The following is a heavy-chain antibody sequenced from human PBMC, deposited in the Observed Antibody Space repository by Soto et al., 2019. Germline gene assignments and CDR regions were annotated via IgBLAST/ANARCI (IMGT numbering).Heavy chain of an antibody. V-gene: IGHV4-59*08. J-gene: IGHJ5*02. CDR3: ARQDGGYYDFWSGYHRNWFDP. Sequence: AETLSLTCIVFGGSLSSYYWSWIRQPPGKGLEWVGYIYYSGSTNYNPSLKSRVTISVDTSKNQFSLKLSSVTAADTAVYYCARQDGGYYDFWSGYHRNWFDPWGQGTLVTV. CDR2: IYYSGST. D-gene: IGHD3-3*01. CDR1: GGSLSSYY.